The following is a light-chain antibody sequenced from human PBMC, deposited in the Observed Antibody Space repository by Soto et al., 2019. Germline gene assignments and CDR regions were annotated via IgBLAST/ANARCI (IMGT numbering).Light chain of an antibody. CDR2: DVS. CDR3: SSYTSSRTLV. V-gene: IGLV2-14*01. Sequence: QSALTQPASVSGSPGQSITISCTGTSSDVGNYNYVSWYQQHPGKAPKLMIYDVSNRPSGVSNRFSGSKSGNTASLTISGLQAEDEADYYCSSYTSSRTLVFGTGTQLTVL. J-gene: IGLJ7*01. CDR1: SSDVGNYNY.